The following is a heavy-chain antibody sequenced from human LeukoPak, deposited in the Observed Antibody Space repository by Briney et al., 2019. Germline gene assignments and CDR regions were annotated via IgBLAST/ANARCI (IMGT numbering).Heavy chain of an antibody. J-gene: IGHJ4*02. Sequence: GGSLRLSCAASGFTVSSNYMNWVRQAPGKGLEWVSYISSSSSTIYYADSVKGRFTISRDNAKNSLYLQMNSLRAEDTAVYYCARVLGPFDYWGQGTLVTVSS. D-gene: IGHD4/OR15-4a*01. CDR1: GFTVSSNY. CDR2: ISSSSSTI. V-gene: IGHV3-48*01. CDR3: ARVLGPFDY.